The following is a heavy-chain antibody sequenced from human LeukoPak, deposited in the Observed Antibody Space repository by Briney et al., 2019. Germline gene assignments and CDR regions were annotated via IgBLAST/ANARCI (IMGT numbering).Heavy chain of an antibody. Sequence: SETLSLTCAVYGGSFSGYYWSWIRQPPGRGLEWIGEINHSGSTNYNPSLKSRVTISVDTSKNQFSLKLSSVTAADTAVYYCARRSGFYYYYGMDVWGQGTTVTVSS. D-gene: IGHD3-22*01. V-gene: IGHV4-34*01. J-gene: IGHJ6*02. CDR2: INHSGST. CDR3: ARRSGFYYYYGMDV. CDR1: GGSFSGYY.